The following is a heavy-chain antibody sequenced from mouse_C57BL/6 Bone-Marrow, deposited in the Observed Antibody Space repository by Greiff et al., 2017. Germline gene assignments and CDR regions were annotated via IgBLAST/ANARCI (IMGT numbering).Heavy chain of an antibody. CDR1: GFSLTSYG. CDR2: IWGDGST. CDR3: ANLIYYDYDRGGYYAMDY. D-gene: IGHD2-4*01. V-gene: IGHV2-3*01. Sequence: VKVVESGPGLVAPSQSLSITCTVSGFSLTSYGVSWVRQPPGKGLEWLGVIWGDGSTNYHSALISSMSISKVNSKSQVFLKLNSLQTDYTATYYWANLIYYDYDRGGYYAMDYWGQGTSVTVSS. J-gene: IGHJ4*01.